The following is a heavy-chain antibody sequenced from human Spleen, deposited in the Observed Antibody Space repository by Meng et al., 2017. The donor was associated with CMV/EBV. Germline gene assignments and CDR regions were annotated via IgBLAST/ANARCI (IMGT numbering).Heavy chain of an antibody. CDR2: IYSGGSTT. J-gene: IGHJ4*02. Sequence: GGSLRLSCAASGFMFSSYAMSWVRQAPGKGLEWVSVIYSGGSTTYYADSVKGRFTISRDNSKNTLYLQMNSLRAEDTAVYYCAKIPYSSSPFYFDYWGQGTLVTVSS. CDR3: AKIPYSSSPFYFDY. D-gene: IGHD6-13*01. CDR1: GFMFSSYA. V-gene: IGHV3-23*03.